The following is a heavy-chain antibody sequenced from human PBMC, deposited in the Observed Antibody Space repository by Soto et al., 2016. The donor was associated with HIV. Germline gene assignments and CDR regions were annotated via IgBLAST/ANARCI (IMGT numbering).Heavy chain of an antibody. CDR1: GGSISSGGYY. V-gene: IGHV4-31*03. CDR3: ARARWGRYHLRGGSDS. D-gene: IGHD2-15*01. Sequence: QVQLQESGPGLVKPSQTLSLTCSVSGGSISSGGYYWNWLRQHPGKGLEWIGYIYYSGTTYYKPALNSRVTLSVDTSKNQFSLELTSLTAADTAVYYCARARWGRYHLRGGSDSWGQGNPGHRLL. CDR2: IYYSGTT. J-gene: IGHJ4*02.